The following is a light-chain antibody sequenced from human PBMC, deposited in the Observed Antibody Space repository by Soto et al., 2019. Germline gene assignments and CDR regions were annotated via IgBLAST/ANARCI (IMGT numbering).Light chain of an antibody. CDR2: AAS. CDR1: QGISTY. Sequence: DIQMTQSPSSLSASVGDRVTITCRASQGISTYLVWYQQKPGTVPKLLIFAASTLHSGVPSRFSGSGSGTDFTLTISSLQPEDVATYYCQTYNGAPWTFGQGTKVELK. J-gene: IGKJ1*01. CDR3: QTYNGAPWT. V-gene: IGKV1-27*01.